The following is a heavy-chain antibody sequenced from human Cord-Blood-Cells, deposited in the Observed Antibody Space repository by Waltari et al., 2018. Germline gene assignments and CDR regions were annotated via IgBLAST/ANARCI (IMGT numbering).Heavy chain of an antibody. CDR2: INHSGST. CDR3: ARPGGAAAGTLNYFDY. V-gene: IGHV4-34*01. J-gene: IGHJ4*02. Sequence: QVQLQQWGAGLLKPSETLSLTCAVYGGSFSGYYWSWIRQPPGKGLEWIGEINHSGSTNYNPSLKSRVTLSVDTAKNQFSLKLSSVTAADTTVYYCARPGGAAAGTLNYFDYWGQGTLVTVSS. CDR1: GGSFSGYY. D-gene: IGHD6-13*01.